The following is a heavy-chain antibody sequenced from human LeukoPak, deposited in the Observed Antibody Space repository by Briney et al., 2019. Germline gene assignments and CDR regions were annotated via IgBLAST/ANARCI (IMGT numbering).Heavy chain of an antibody. D-gene: IGHD6-13*01. V-gene: IGHV3-7*01. J-gene: IGHJ4*02. CDR1: GFTFSSYW. CDR3: ARVGLEQQLVSGYFDY. CDR2: IKQDGSEK. Sequence: PGGSLRLSCAASGFTFSSYWMSWVRQAPGKGLEWVANIKQDGSEKYYVDSVKGRCTISRDNAKNSLYLQMNSLRAEDTAVYYCARVGLEQQLVSGYFDYWGQGTLVTVSS.